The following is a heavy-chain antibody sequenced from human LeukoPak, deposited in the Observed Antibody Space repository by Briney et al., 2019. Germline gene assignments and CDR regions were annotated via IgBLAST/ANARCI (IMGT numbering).Heavy chain of an antibody. D-gene: IGHD6-13*01. CDR2: INPNSGGT. CDR1: GYTFTGYY. V-gene: IGHV1-2*06. Sequence: ASVKVSCKASGYTFTGYYMHLVRQAPGQGLEWMGRINPNSGGTNYAQKFQGRVTMTRDTSISTAYMELSRLRSDDTAVYYCARVKGYSSSWAFRYWGQGTLVTVSS. CDR3: ARVKGYSSSWAFRY. J-gene: IGHJ4*02.